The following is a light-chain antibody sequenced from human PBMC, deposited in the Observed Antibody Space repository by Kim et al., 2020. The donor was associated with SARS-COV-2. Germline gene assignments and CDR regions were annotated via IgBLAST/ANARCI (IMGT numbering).Light chain of an antibody. CDR2: EAS. J-gene: IGKJ4*01. V-gene: IGKV1D-12*01. Sequence: ASVGDRVTITCRASQDISSWLGWYQQKPGKAPKVLIYEASNLQSGVPSRFSGSGSGTDFTLTINSLQPEYFATYYCQQTHSFPLTFGGGTKVDIK. CDR1: QDISSW. CDR3: QQTHSFPLT.